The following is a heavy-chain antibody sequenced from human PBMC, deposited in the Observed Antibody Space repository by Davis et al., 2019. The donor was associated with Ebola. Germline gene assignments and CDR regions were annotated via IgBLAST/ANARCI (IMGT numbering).Heavy chain of an antibody. CDR3: ARQYYDILISYGMDV. V-gene: IGHV1-8*02. D-gene: IGHD3-9*01. Sequence: ASVKVSCKASGYTFTSYAMNWVRQATGQGLEWMGWMNPNSGNTGYAQKFQGRVTMTRNTSISTAYMELSSLRSEDTAVYYCARQYYDILISYGMDVWGKGTTVTVSS. CDR2: MNPNSGNT. CDR1: GYTFTSYA. J-gene: IGHJ6*04.